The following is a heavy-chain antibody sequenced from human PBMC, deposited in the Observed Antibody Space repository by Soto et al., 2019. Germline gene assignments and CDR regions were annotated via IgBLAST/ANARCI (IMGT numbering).Heavy chain of an antibody. J-gene: IGHJ3*01. D-gene: IGHD3-22*01. CDR2: IGLGSSTK. Sequence: GGSLRLSCAASGFTFSSFHMNWVRQAPGRGLEWVSYIGLGSSTKYYADSVEGRFTISRDNAKNSLYLQMNSLRAEDTAVYYCARDQLYYNDISGRPLNAFDVWGQGTMVTVSS. CDR3: ARDQLYYNDISGRPLNAFDV. CDR1: GFTFSSFH. V-gene: IGHV3-48*01.